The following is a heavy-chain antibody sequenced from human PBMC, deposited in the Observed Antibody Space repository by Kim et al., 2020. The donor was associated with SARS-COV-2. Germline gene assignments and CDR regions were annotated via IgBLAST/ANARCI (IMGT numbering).Heavy chain of an antibody. V-gene: IGHV3-64D*06. CDR3: VKAGFGGVIVPGFWRPVPPERNVAFDI. J-gene: IGHJ3*02. Sequence: GGSLRLSCSASGFTFSSYAMHWVRQAPGKGLEYVSAISSNGGSTYYADSVKGRFTISRDNSKNTLYLQMSSLRAEDTAVYYCVKAGFGGVIVPGFWRPVPPERNVAFDIWGQGTMVTLSS. CDR1: GFTFSSYA. CDR2: ISSNGGST. D-gene: IGHD3-16*02.